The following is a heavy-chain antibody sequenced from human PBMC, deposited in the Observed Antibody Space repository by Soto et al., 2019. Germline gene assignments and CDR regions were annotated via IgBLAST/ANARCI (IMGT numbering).Heavy chain of an antibody. V-gene: IGHV4-30-4*01. CDR1: GGSVNNNDYY. J-gene: IGHJ1*01. CDR3: ARDSGSGSL. D-gene: IGHD1-26*01. CDR2: MHYSGST. Sequence: QVQLQESGPGLVKASQTLSLTCTVSGGSVNNNDYYWSWIRQPPGKGLEWIGSMHYSGSTGYNPSLRSRVSMSVDTSKNHFSLKMNSVTPADTAVYYCARDSGSGSLWGQGTLVTVSS.